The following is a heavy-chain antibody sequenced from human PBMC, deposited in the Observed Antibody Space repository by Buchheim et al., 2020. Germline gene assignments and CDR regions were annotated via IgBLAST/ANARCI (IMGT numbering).Heavy chain of an antibody. CDR3: AKARSGRFFDY. CDR1: GFIFSSYA. D-gene: IGHD1-26*01. Sequence: EVQLLESGGGLVQPGGSLRLSCAASGFIFSSYAMNWVRQAPGKGLEWVSDISGSGGTTYYADSVKGRFTISRDNSQKPLKLQMICLRAEDTAIYYCAKARSGRFFDYWGQG. J-gene: IGHJ4*02. V-gene: IGHV3-23*01. CDR2: ISGSGGTT.